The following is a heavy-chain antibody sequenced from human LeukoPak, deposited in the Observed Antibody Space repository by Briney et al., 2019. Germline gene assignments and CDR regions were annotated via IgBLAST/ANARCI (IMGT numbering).Heavy chain of an antibody. D-gene: IGHD6-13*01. V-gene: IGHV3-23*01. CDR2: ISASGGNT. J-gene: IGHJ4*02. CDR3: AKEGSSWYPFDH. Sequence: GGSLRLSCAASGFTFSSYSMNWVRQAPGKGLEWVSSISASGGNTYYAESVKGRFTIPRDNSGKTLYLQMNSLRGEDTAVYYCAKEGSSWYPFDHWGQGTLVTVSS. CDR1: GFTFSSYS.